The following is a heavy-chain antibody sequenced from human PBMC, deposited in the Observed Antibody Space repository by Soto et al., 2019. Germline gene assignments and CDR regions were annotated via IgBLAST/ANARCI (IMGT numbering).Heavy chain of an antibody. Sequence: VQLVQSGAEVKKPGASVKVSCKASGYTFTRYAMNCVRQAPGQRLEWMGWINAGNGNTKYSQKFQGRVTITSDTAAITAYMDLSSLRSEHTAVYDCAKSATVLATIAYLGPAALVTVSS. CDR1: GYTFTRYA. J-gene: IGHJ4*02. D-gene: IGHD2-2*02. CDR3: AKSATVLATIAY. CDR2: INAGNGNT. V-gene: IGHV1-3*01.